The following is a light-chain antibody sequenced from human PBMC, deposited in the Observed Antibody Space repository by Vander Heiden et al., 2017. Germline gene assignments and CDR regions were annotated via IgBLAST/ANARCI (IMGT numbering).Light chain of an antibody. Sequence: SSDLPQPPSVSVSPGQTAKITCSGDVLARQNAYWYQQQPGQAPLLLIYSDTKRPSGSPERFSGSISGKIVTLTSSDVQAEDEADYYCQSADSSGTYSVVFGGGTQLTVL. CDR1: VLARQN. CDR2: SDT. V-gene: IGLV3-25*03. CDR3: QSADSSGTYSVV. J-gene: IGLJ2*01.